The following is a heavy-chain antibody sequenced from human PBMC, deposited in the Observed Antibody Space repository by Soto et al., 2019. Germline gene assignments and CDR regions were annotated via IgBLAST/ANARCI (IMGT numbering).Heavy chain of an antibody. CDR3: ARPDCSGGSCQPTDAFDI. CDR1: GYSFTSYW. J-gene: IGHJ3*02. Sequence: PGESLKISCKGSGYSFTSYWIGWVRQMPGKGLEWMGIIYPGDSDTRYSPSFQGQVTISADKSISTAYLQWSSLKASDTAMYYCARPDCSGGSCQPTDAFDIWGQGTMVTVSS. CDR2: IYPGDSDT. D-gene: IGHD2-15*01. V-gene: IGHV5-51*01.